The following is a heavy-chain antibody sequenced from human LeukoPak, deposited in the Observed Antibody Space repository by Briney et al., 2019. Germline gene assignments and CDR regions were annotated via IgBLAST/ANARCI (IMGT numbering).Heavy chain of an antibody. Sequence: GESLKISCKASGYTFTTYWIGWVRRVPGKGLEWMGIIYPDDSDTRYSPSFEGQVIISVDKSISTAYLQWSSLKASDTATYYCARHGHCTNGVCYSNYYYYMDVWGKGTTVTVSS. D-gene: IGHD2-8*01. CDR2: IYPDDSDT. CDR3: ARHGHCTNGVCYSNYYYYMDV. V-gene: IGHV5-51*01. J-gene: IGHJ6*03. CDR1: GYTFTTYW.